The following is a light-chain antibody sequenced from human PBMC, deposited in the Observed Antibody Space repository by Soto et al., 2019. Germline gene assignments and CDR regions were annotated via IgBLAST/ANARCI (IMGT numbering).Light chain of an antibody. J-gene: IGLJ3*02. CDR2: QVT. Sequence: QSALTQPASVSGSPGQSITISCTGTSSDVGGYNYVSWYQQHPGKAPKLMIYQVTYRPSGVSNRFSGSKSGNTASLTISGLQAEDEADYYCSSYAGDNSWVFGGGTKVTVL. CDR1: SSDVGGYNY. V-gene: IGLV2-14*01. CDR3: SSYAGDNSWV.